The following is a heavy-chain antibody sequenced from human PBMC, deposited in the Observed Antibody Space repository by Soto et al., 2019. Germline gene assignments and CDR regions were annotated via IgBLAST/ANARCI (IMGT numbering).Heavy chain of an antibody. CDR3: ARDSASRYGPLGAYYYYGMDV. J-gene: IGHJ6*02. D-gene: IGHD1-20*01. V-gene: IGHV3-21*01. CDR2: IGSSSSYI. Sequence: GGSLRLSCAASGFSFSAYAMNWVRQAPGKGLEWVSSIGSSSSYIYYADSVKGRFTISRDNAKNSLYLQMNSLRAEDTAVYYCARDSASRYGPLGAYYYYGMDVWGQGTTVTVSS. CDR1: GFSFSAYA.